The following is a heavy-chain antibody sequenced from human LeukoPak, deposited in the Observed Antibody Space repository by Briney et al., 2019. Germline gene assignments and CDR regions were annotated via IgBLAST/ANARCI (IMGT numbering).Heavy chain of an antibody. CDR2: ISSSSSYI. Sequence: GGSLRLSCAASGFTFSSYSMNWVRQAPGKGLEWVSSISSSSSYIYYADSVKGRFTISRDNAKNSLYLQMNSLRAEDTAVYYCARDRYRLSSYITMIAWDAFDIWGQGTMVTVSS. J-gene: IGHJ3*02. V-gene: IGHV3-21*01. CDR1: GFTFSSYS. D-gene: IGHD3-22*01. CDR3: ARDRYRLSSYITMIAWDAFDI.